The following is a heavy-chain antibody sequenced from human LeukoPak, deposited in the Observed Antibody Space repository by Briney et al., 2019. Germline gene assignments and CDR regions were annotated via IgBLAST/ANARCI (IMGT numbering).Heavy chain of an antibody. J-gene: IGHJ5*02. CDR3: ARGPRRGENWFDP. CDR1: SGSISTYY. D-gene: IGHD3-10*01. Sequence: SKTLPLTCTLSSGSISTYYWSWIRQPAGKGLEWIGHIYTSGVTNYSPSFKSRVTMSVDTSKNQFSLRLTSMTAADTAVYYCARGPRRGENWFDPWGQGTLVTVSS. CDR2: IYTSGVT. V-gene: IGHV4-4*07.